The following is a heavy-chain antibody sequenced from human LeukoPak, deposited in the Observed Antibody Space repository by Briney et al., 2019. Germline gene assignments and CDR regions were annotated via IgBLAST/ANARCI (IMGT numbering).Heavy chain of an antibody. CDR2: ISGSGGST. D-gene: IGHD2-2*01. Sequence: QAGGSLRLSCAASGFTFSSYAMSWVRQAPGKGLVWVSAISGSGGSTYYADSVKGRFTISRDNSKNTLYLQMNSLRAEDTAVYYCAKLRLGGYCSSTSCSPPYWGQGTLVTVSS. J-gene: IGHJ4*02. CDR1: GFTFSSYA. CDR3: AKLRLGGYCSSTSCSPPY. V-gene: IGHV3-23*01.